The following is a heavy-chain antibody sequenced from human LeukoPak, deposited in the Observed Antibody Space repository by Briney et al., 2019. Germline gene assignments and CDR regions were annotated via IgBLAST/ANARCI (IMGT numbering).Heavy chain of an antibody. V-gene: IGHV4-61*02. CDR2: IYTSGST. Sequence: SETLSLTCTVSGGSISSGSYYWSWIRQPAGKGLEWIGRIYTSGSTNYNPSLKSRVTISVDTSKNQFSLKLSPVTAADTAVYYCARRGVSITMVRGVSYRPRGNWYFDLWGRGTLVTVSS. CDR3: ARRGVSITMVRGVSYRPRGNWYFDL. D-gene: IGHD3-10*01. CDR1: GGSISSGSYY. J-gene: IGHJ2*01.